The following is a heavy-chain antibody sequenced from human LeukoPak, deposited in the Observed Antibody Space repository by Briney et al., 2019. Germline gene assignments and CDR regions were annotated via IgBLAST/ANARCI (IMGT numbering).Heavy chain of an antibody. CDR3: AKATGGYWYFDL. Sequence: PGGSLRLSCAASGFTFSSYAMSWVRQAPGKGLEWVSAISGSGGSTYYADSVKGRFSISRDNSKNTLYLQMNSLRAEDTAVYYCAKATGGYWYFDLWGRATLVTVSS. CDR2: ISGSGGST. CDR1: GFTFSSYA. J-gene: IGHJ2*01. V-gene: IGHV3-23*01. D-gene: IGHD3-10*01.